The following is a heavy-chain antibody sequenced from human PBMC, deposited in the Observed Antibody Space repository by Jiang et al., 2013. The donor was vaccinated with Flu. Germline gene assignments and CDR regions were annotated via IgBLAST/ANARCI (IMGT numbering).Heavy chain of an antibody. J-gene: IGHJ3*02. V-gene: IGHV3-33*01. Sequence: VVQPGTSLRLSCAVSGFTFRSCGLHWVRQTPGKGLEWVAVLWYDGTTEYYADSVKGRFTISRDNSENTLYLQMNSLRAEDTAVYYCARDVGDPRSPRNDAFDMWGQGTMVTVSS. D-gene: IGHD3-16*01. CDR1: GFTFRSCG. CDR3: ARDVGDPRSPRNDAFDM. CDR2: LWYDGTTE.